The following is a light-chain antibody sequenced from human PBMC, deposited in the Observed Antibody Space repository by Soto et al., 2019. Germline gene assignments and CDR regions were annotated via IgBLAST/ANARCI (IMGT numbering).Light chain of an antibody. CDR1: QSISSW. CDR2: DAS. V-gene: IGKV1-5*01. CDR3: QQYNTYWT. Sequence: DIQMTQSPSTLSASVGDRVTITCRASQSISSWLAWYQQKPGKAPKLLIYDASSLKSGVPSRFSGSESGTEFTITISSLQPAASATYYCQQYNTYWTFGQGPKVDIK. J-gene: IGKJ1*01.